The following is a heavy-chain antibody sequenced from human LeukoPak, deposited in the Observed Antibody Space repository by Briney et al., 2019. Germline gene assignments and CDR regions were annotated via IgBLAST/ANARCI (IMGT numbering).Heavy chain of an antibody. CDR2: IYYSGST. J-gene: IGHJ4*02. CDR1: GGSISSYY. Sequence: SETLSLTCTVSGGSISSYYWSWIRQPPGKGLDWIGYIYYSGSTKYNPSLKSRVTISVDTSKNQFSLKLSSVTAADTAVYYCARSYYGSGRYGPQFDYWGQGTLVTVSS. CDR3: ARSYYGSGRYGPQFDY. D-gene: IGHD3-10*01. V-gene: IGHV4-59*01.